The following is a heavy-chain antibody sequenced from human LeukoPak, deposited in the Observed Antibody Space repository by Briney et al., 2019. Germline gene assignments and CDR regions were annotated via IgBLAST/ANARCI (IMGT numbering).Heavy chain of an antibody. Sequence: GGSLRLSCAASGFTFSNAWVSWVRQAPGKGLEWVGFIRSNSYGGTADYAASVKGRFSISRDDSKSIAYLQMNSLKTEDTAVYYCTRDAESRYYDSSGYPHWGQGTLVTVSS. CDR1: GFTFSNAW. D-gene: IGHD3-22*01. J-gene: IGHJ4*02. V-gene: IGHV3-49*04. CDR3: TRDAESRYYDSSGYPH. CDR2: IRSNSYGGTA.